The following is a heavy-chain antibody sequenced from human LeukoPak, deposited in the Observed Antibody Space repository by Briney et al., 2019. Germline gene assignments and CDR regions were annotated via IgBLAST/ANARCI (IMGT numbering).Heavy chain of an antibody. V-gene: IGHV1-2*02. CDR1: GYTFTGYY. J-gene: IGHJ3*02. CDR2: INPNSGGT. D-gene: IGHD1-26*01. CDR3: ARPSYSGSSALGDAFDI. Sequence: GASVKVSCKASGYTFTGYYMHWVRQAPGQGLEWMGWINPNSGGTNYAQKFQGRVTMTRDTSISTAYMELSRLRSDDTAVYYCARPSYSGSSALGDAFDIWGRGTMVTVSS.